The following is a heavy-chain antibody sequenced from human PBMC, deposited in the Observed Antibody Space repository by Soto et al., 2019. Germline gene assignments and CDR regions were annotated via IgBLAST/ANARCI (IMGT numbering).Heavy chain of an antibody. V-gene: IGHV3-30*18. CDR3: AKDKGITDQNHYFDY. CDR1: GFTFNNYD. CDR2: ISYDGTNK. Sequence: QVQLVDSGGGVVQPGRSLRLSCAASGFTFNNYDMHWVRQAPGKGLEWVAIISYDGTNKYYADSVKGRFTISRDNSKNTLDLQMNSLRNEDTALYYCAKDKGITDQNHYFDYWGQGTLVTVSS. J-gene: IGHJ4*02. D-gene: IGHD6-13*01.